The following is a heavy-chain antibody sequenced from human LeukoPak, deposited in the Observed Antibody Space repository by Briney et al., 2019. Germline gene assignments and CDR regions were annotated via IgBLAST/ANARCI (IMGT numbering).Heavy chain of an antibody. J-gene: IGHJ3*02. D-gene: IGHD3-22*01. CDR3: ARDVDDYYDSSGGFDI. CDR2: IKQDGSEK. V-gene: IGHV3-7*01. Sequence: GGSLRLSCAASGFTFSSYWMSWVRQAPGKGLEWVANIKQDGSEKYYVDSVKGRFTISRDNAKNSLYLQMNSLGAEDTAVYYCARDVDDYYDSSGGFDIWGQGTMVTVSS. CDR1: GFTFSSYW.